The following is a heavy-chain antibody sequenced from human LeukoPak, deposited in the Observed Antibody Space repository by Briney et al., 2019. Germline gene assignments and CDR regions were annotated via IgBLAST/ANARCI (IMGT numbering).Heavy chain of an antibody. Sequence: GGSLRLSCAASGFTFSSYSMNWVRQAPGKGLEWVSSISSSSYIYYADSVKGRFTISRDNAKNSLYLQMNSLRAENTAVYYCARSSWYYDFYYLWGQGTLVTVSS. V-gene: IGHV3-21*01. D-gene: IGHD3-3*01. CDR1: GFTFSSYS. CDR2: ISSSSYI. J-gene: IGHJ5*02. CDR3: ARSSWYYDFYYL.